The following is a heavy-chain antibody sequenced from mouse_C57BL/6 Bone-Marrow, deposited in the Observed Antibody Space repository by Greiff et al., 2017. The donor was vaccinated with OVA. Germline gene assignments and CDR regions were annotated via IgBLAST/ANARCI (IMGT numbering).Heavy chain of an antibody. CDR1: GFTFSSYA. CDR3: ARGEVYYGNYGYAMDY. Sequence: EVQVVESGGGLVKPGGSLKLSCAASGFTFSSYAMSWVRQTPEKRLEWVATISDGGSYTYYPDNVKGRFTISRDNAKNNLYLQMSHLKSEDTAMYYCARGEVYYGNYGYAMDYWGQGPSVTVSA. J-gene: IGHJ4*01. V-gene: IGHV5-4*01. D-gene: IGHD2-1*01. CDR2: ISDGGSYT.